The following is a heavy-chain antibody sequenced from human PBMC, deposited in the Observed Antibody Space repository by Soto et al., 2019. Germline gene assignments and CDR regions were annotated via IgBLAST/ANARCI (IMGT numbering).Heavy chain of an antibody. V-gene: IGHV1-8*01. J-gene: IGHJ5*02. Sequence: ASVKVSCKASGYTFTSYDINWVRQATGQGLEWMGWMNPNSGNTGYAQKFQGRVTMTRNTSISTAYMELSSLRSEDTAVYYCARVSLWFGEDWFDPWGQGTLVTVSS. CDR1: GYTFTSYD. D-gene: IGHD3-10*01. CDR2: MNPNSGNT. CDR3: ARVSLWFGEDWFDP.